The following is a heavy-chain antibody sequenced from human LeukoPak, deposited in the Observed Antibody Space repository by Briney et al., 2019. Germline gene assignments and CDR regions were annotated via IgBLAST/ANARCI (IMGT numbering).Heavy chain of an antibody. CDR2: IYYSGST. J-gene: IGHJ4*02. D-gene: IGHD3-22*01. CDR1: GGSISSSSYY. Sequence: ASETLSPTCTVSGGSISSSSYYWGWIRQPPGKGLEWIGSIYYSGSTYYNPSLKSRVTTSVDTSKNQFSLKLSSVTAADTAVYYCAIATYYYDKSGWPFEYWGQGTLVTVSS. CDR3: AIATYYYDKSGWPFEY. V-gene: IGHV4-39*01.